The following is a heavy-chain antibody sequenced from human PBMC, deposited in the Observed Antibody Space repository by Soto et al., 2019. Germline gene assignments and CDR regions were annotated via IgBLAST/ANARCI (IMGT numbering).Heavy chain of an antibody. V-gene: IGHV3-30*18. CDR2: ISYDGSNS. CDR1: GFSFRSHG. Sequence: GGSLRLSCAASGFSFRSHGMHWVRQAPGKGLQWVAVISYDGSNSYYADSVKGRFTISRDNSNDALYLQMSSLRPEDTAVYFCAKDHRNGGSRVDYWGQGTLVTVSS. J-gene: IGHJ4*02. CDR3: AKDHRNGGSRVDY. D-gene: IGHD2-8*01.